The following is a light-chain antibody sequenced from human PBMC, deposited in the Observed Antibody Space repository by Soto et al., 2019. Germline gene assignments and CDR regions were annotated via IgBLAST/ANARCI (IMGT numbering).Light chain of an antibody. CDR1: QSFSSN. J-gene: IGKJ5*01. Sequence: EVVMTQSPATLSVSPGERATLSCRASQSFSSNLAWYQQKPGQAPRLLIYGASTRATGIPARFSGSGSGTEFTLTISSLQSEDFAVYYCQQYNNWPLLTFGQGTRLEIK. CDR2: GAS. V-gene: IGKV3-15*01. CDR3: QQYNNWPLLT.